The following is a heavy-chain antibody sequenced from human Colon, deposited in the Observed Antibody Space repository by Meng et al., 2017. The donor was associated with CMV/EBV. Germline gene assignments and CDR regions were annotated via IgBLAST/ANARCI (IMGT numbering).Heavy chain of an antibody. CDR2: IYHTGNT. V-gene: IGHV4-4*02. Sequence: CAVPGESISSKNWWTWVRQPPGKGLEGIGEIYHTGNTNYNPSLKSRVTISVDKSDNHFSVKLSSVTAADTAVYYCTRASEGRRGVHPWGQGTLVTVSS. J-gene: IGHJ5*02. CDR3: TRASEGRRGVHP. CDR1: GESISSKNW. D-gene: IGHD1-14*01.